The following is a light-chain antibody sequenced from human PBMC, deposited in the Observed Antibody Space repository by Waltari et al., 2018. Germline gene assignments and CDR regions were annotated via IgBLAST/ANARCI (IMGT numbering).Light chain of an antibody. CDR3: QQYNNWLT. CDR1: QIVSSN. J-gene: IGKJ4*01. Sequence: EIVMTQSPATLCVAPGERATLSCSSSQIVSSNLAWYQQKPGQAPRLLYYGASTRATGIPASFSGSESGTEFTLTISSMQSEDFAAYYCQQYNNWLTFGGGTKVEIK. V-gene: IGKV3-15*01. CDR2: GAS.